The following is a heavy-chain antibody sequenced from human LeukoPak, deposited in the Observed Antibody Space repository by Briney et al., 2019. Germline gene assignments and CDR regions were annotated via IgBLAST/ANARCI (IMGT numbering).Heavy chain of an antibody. J-gene: IGHJ5*02. V-gene: IGHV4-59*01. CDR2: IYYSGST. Sequence: PSETLSLTCTVSGRSISSYYWSWIRQPPGKGLEWIGYIYYSGSTKYNPSLKSRVTISVDTSKNQFSLKLTSVTAADTAVYYRATGSGSLNWFDPWGQGALVTVSS. CDR1: GRSISSYY. D-gene: IGHD3-10*01. CDR3: ATGSGSLNWFDP.